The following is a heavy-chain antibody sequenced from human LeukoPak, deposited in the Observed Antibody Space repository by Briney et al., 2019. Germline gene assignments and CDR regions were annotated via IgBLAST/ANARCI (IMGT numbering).Heavy chain of an antibody. J-gene: IGHJ3*02. CDR1: GYTFTGYY. CDR3: ARELRYFDWLHAFDI. Sequence: ASVKVSCKASGYTFTGYYMHWVRQAPGQGLEWMGGIIPIFGTANYAQKFQGRVTITADKSTSTAYMELSSLRSEDTAVYYCARELRYFDWLHAFDIWGQGTMVTVSS. V-gene: IGHV1-69*06. D-gene: IGHD3-9*01. CDR2: IIPIFGTA.